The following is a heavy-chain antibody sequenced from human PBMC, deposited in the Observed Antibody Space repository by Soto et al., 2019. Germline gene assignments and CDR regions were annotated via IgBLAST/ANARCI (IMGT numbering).Heavy chain of an antibody. J-gene: IGHJ5*02. CDR3: ARMESFGSLNWFDP. Sequence: ASVKVSCKASGYTFTNNDVSWVRQATGQGLEWMGWMNPGSGDTGYAQKFQGRVTMARDISIATAYMELNSLTSEDTAIYYCARMESFGSLNWFDPWGQGTLVTVSS. CDR2: MNPGSGDT. V-gene: IGHV1-8*02. D-gene: IGHD5-18*01. CDR1: GYTFTNND.